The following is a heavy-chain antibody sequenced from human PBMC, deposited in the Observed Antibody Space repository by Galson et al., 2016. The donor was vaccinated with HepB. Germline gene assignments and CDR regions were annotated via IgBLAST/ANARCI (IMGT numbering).Heavy chain of an antibody. CDR3: ARAVSGSPNWFDP. Sequence: SVKVSCKASGYTFPNYGITWVRQAPGQGLEWMGWISGYNGNTNYAQKVPGRVTMTTDTSTSTAYMELRSLRSDDTAVYYCARAVSGSPNWFDPWGQGTLVTVSS. J-gene: IGHJ5*02. D-gene: IGHD3-10*01. CDR2: ISGYNGNT. CDR1: GYTFPNYG. V-gene: IGHV1-18*01.